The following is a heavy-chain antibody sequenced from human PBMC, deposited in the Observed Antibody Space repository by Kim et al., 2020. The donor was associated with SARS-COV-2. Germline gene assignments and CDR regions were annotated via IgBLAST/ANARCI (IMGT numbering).Heavy chain of an antibody. V-gene: IGHV3-23*01. CDR1: GFTFTGYA. CDR3: VKGGWGSIWDH. D-gene: IGHD2-21*01. Sequence: GGSLRLSCTTSGFTFTGYAMSWVRQAPGKGLEWASSIDGSEGTTYLVDSVKGRFTISRDNSKNTLYLQMSTLRADDTAVYYCVKGGWGSIWDHWGQGTLVTVAS. CDR2: IDGSEGTT. J-gene: IGHJ4*02.